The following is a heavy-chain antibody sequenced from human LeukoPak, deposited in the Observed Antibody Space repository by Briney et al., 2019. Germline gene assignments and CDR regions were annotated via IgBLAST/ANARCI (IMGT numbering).Heavy chain of an antibody. Sequence: ASVKVSCKASGYTFTSYDINWVRQATGQGLEWMGWMNPNSGNTGYAQKFQGRVTMTRDTSIRTVYMELSSLRSDDTAVYYCARCGSRNYYNFDYWGQGTLVTVSA. CDR3: ARCGSRNYYNFDY. CDR2: MNPNSGNT. V-gene: IGHV1-8*01. J-gene: IGHJ4*02. CDR1: GYTFTSYD. D-gene: IGHD3-10*01.